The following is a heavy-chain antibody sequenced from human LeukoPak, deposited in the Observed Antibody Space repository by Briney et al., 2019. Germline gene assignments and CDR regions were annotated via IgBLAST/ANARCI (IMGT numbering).Heavy chain of an antibody. CDR3: TRTTYCSSTSCRKGFDY. V-gene: IGHV1-2*02. D-gene: IGHD2-2*01. J-gene: IGHJ4*02. Sequence: GASVKLSCKASGYTFTGYYMHWVRQAPGQGLEWMGWINPNSGGTNYAQKFQGRVTMTRDTSISAAYMELSRLRSDDTAVYYCTRTTYCSSTSCRKGFDYWGQGTLVTVSS. CDR2: INPNSGGT. CDR1: GYTFTGYY.